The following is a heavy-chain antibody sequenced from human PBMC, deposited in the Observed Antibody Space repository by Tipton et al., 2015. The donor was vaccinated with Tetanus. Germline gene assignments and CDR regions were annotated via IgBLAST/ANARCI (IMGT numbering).Heavy chain of an antibody. Sequence: SLRLSCAASGFTFSNAWMSWVRQAPGKGLEWVGRIKSKTDGGTTDYAAPGKGRFTISRDDSKNTLYLQMNSLKTEDTAVYYCTTDDGSFYCSSTSCYGYYFDYWGQGTLVTVSS. J-gene: IGHJ4*02. CDR3: TTDDGSFYCSSTSCYGYYFDY. CDR1: GFTFSNAW. V-gene: IGHV3-15*01. CDR2: IKSKTDGGTT. D-gene: IGHD2-2*01.